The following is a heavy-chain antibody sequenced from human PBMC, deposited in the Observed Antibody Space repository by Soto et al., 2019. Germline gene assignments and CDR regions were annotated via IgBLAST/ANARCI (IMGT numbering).Heavy chain of an antibody. Sequence: PSETVSLTCTVSGGSISSYYWSWIRQPPGEGLEWIGHSYYRGSADYNPSLKSRVTISVDTSKNQFSLKLSSVTAADTAVYYCARDWGDSGGGCYGMDVWGQGTTVTVSS. D-gene: IGHD2-21*02. V-gene: IGHV4-59*01. CDR1: GGSISSYY. J-gene: IGHJ6*02. CDR3: ARDWGDSGGGCYGMDV. CDR2: SYYRGSA.